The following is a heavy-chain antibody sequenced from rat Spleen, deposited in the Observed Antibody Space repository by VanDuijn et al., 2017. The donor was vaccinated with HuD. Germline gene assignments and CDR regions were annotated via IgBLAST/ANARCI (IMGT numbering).Heavy chain of an antibody. Sequence: EVQLQESGPGLVKPSQSLSLTCSVTAYSITSSYRWTWIRKFPGNKLEWMGYINGAGSTNYNPSLKSRISITRDTSKNQFFLQVNSVTTEDTATYYCTRGRNLPPFDYWGQGVMVTVSS. V-gene: IGHV3-3*01. CDR1: AYSITSSYR. D-gene: IGHD1-11*01. J-gene: IGHJ2*01. CDR3: TRGRNLPPFDY. CDR2: INGAGST.